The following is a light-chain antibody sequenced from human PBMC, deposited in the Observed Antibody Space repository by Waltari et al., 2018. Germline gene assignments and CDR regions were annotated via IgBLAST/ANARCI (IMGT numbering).Light chain of an antibody. CDR3: QQRRA. V-gene: IGKV3-11*01. CDR1: QNVGRY. CDR2: DAS. J-gene: IGKJ2*01. Sequence: VLTQSPATLYLSPGETVTLSCRASQNVGRYLAWYQQKAGRAPRLLIYDASSRATGIPVRFSGSGSGTDFTLTITTLESEDFAVYYCQQRRAFGQGTKLEI.